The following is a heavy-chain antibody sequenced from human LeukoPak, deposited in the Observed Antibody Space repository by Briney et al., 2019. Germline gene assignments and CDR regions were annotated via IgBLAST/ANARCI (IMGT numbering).Heavy chain of an antibody. CDR3: ARGGSLAVAPHLYYFDY. CDR1: GYTFIAYY. CDR2: INPSGGST. D-gene: IGHD6-19*01. Sequence: GASVKVSCKASGYTFIAYYIHWVRQAPGQGLEWMGIINPSGGSTTYAQNFQDRVTMTRDTSTSAVYMELSSLRSEDTAVYYCARGGSLAVAPHLYYFDYWGQGTLVTVSS. V-gene: IGHV1-46*01. J-gene: IGHJ4*02.